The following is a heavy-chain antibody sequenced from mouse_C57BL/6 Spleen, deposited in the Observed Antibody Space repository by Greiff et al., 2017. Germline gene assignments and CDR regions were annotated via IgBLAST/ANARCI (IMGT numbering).Heavy chain of an antibody. D-gene: IGHD2-1*01. CDR3: ARDGNEYYFDY. CDR1: GYAFSSSW. J-gene: IGHJ2*01. CDR2: IYPGDGDT. Sequence: VKLMESGPELVKPGASVKISCKASGYAFSSSWMNWVKQRPGKGLEWIGRIYPGDGDTNYNGKFKGKATLTADKASSTAYMQLSSLTSEDSAVYFCARDGNEYYFDYWGQGTTLTVSS. V-gene: IGHV1-82*01.